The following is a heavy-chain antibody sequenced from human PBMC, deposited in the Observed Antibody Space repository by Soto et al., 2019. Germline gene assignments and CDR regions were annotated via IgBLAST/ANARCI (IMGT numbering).Heavy chain of an antibody. CDR1: GFTFSNFA. V-gene: IGHV3-23*01. Sequence: QLLESGGGFVQPGGSLRLSCVASGFTFSNFAMAWVRQAPGEGLEWVSAISGSGDDTFYADSMKGRFTISRDNSKDTRHLQINSLRAEDTAVYYCANPIPKAGTTFGFWGQGTLVTVSS. J-gene: IGHJ4*02. CDR2: ISGSGDDT. D-gene: IGHD1-1*01. CDR3: ANPIPKAGTTFGF.